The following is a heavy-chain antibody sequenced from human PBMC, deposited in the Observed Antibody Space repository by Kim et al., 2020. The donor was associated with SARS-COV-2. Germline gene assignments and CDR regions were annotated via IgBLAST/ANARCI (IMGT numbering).Heavy chain of an antibody. V-gene: IGHV3-48*02. CDR3: AREPVGVRYFDWFKPRSHAFDI. Sequence: GGSLRLSCAASGFTFSSYSMNWVRQAPGKGLEWVSYISSTSSTIYYADSVKGRFTISRDNAKNSLYLQMNSLRDEDTAVYYCAREPVGVRYFDWFKPRSHAFDIWGQGTMVTVSS. CDR1: GFTFSSYS. J-gene: IGHJ3*02. D-gene: IGHD3-9*01. CDR2: ISSTSSTI.